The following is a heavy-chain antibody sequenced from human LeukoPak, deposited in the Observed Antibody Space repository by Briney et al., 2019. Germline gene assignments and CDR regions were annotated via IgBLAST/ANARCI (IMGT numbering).Heavy chain of an antibody. J-gene: IGHJ6*02. CDR3: AALRERRNYYYGMDV. V-gene: IGHV4-4*02. Sequence: SGTLSLTCAVSDGSISSSNWWSWVRQPPGKELEWIGEIYHSGSTNYNPSLKSRVTISVDKSKNQFSLKLSSVTAADTAVYYCAALRERRNYYYGMDVWGQGTTVTVSS. CDR2: IYHSGST. CDR1: DGSISSSNW. D-gene: IGHD1-1*01.